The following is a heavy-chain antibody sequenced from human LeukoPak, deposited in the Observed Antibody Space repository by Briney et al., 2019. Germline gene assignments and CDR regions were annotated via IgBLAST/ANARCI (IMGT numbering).Heavy chain of an antibody. CDR3: ARGVSSAIDW. CDR1: DFAFSSYW. J-gene: IGHJ4*02. CDR2: INGDGRDT. D-gene: IGHD3-10*01. Sequence: GGSLRLSCAASDFAFSSYWTNWVRQAPGKGLEWVANINGDGRDTYYVGSVRGRFTISRDNADNSLYLQMHNLRGDDTAVYYCARGVSSAIDWWGQGTLVTVSS. V-gene: IGHV3-7*01.